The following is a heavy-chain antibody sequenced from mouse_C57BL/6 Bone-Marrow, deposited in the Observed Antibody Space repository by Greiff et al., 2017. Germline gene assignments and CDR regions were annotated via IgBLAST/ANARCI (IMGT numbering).Heavy chain of an antibody. D-gene: IGHD1-1*01. V-gene: IGHV1-82*01. J-gene: IGHJ3*01. CDR3: ARPYYYGSSYFAY. CDR1: GYAFSSSW. CDR2: IYPGDGDT. Sequence: QVQLQQSGPELVKPGASVKISCKASGYAFSSSWMNWVKQRPGKGLVWIGRIYPGDGDTNYNGKFKGKATLTADKSSSTAYMQLSSLTSEDSAVYVCARPYYYGSSYFAYWGQGTLVTVSA.